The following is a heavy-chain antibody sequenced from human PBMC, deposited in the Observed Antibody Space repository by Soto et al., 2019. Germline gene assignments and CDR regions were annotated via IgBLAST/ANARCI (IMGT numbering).Heavy chain of an antibody. CDR1: GFIFSSYG. V-gene: IGHV3-33*05. J-gene: IGHJ4*02. CDR2: ISHDGNKK. Sequence: QVQLVESGGGVVQPGRSLRLSCATSGFIFSSYGIHWLRQAPGKGLEWLAIISHDGNKKYYADSVKGRFTISRDNSKNIVYLQMDSLRVEDSAVYYCARDGGDFDYWGQGTLVTVSS. CDR3: ARDGGDFDY. D-gene: IGHD3-16*01.